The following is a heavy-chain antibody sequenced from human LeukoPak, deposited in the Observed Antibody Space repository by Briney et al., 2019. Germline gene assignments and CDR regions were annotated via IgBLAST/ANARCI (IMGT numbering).Heavy chain of an antibody. V-gene: IGHV4-34*01. CDR2: INHSGST. CDR1: GGSFSGYY. Sequence: SETLSLTCAVYGGSFSGYYWSWIRQPPGKGLEWIGEINHSGSTNYNPSLKSRVTISVDTSENQFSLKLSSVTAADTAVYYCARGYHDPYYYDSSGHYGDWGQGTLVTVSS. CDR3: ARGYHDPYYYDSSGHYGD. J-gene: IGHJ4*02. D-gene: IGHD3-22*01.